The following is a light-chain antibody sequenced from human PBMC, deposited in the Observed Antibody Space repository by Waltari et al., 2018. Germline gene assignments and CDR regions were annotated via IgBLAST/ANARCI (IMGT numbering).Light chain of an antibody. Sequence: QSALTQPRSVSGSPGHSVTIPCTGTSSDVGGHNYVSWYQQHPGKAPKLMIYDVSKRPSGVPDRFSGSKSGNTASLTISGLQAEDEADYYCCSYAGSYTFVVFGGGTKLTVL. CDR1: SSDVGGHNY. CDR3: CSYAGSYTFVV. J-gene: IGLJ2*01. V-gene: IGLV2-11*01. CDR2: DVS.